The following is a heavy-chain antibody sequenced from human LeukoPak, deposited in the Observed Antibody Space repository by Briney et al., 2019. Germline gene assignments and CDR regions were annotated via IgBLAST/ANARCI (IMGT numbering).Heavy chain of an antibody. CDR3: ARGDCSGDSCYSVTGY. CDR2: MNPNSGNT. CDR1: GYTFTSYD. D-gene: IGHD2-15*01. V-gene: IGHV1-8*03. J-gene: IGHJ4*02. Sequence: GASVKVSCKASGYTFTSYDINWVRQATGQGLEWMGWMNPNSGNTGYAQKFQGRVTITRNTSISTAYMELSSLRSEDTAVYYCARGDCSGDSCYSVTGYWGQGTLVTVSS.